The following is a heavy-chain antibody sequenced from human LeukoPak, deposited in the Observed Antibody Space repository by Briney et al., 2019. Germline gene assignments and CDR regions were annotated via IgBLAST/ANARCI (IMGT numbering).Heavy chain of an antibody. CDR3: ARREYNYGSYYFDY. D-gene: IGHD5-18*01. CDR2: IRTDGSNR. CDR1: GFTFSYYG. J-gene: IGHJ4*02. Sequence: GSLRLSCTASGFTFSYYGMHWFRQAPGKGLEWVAFIRTDGSNRNYTDFVKGRFTISRDNSKNTLYLQMNSLRADDTAVYYCARREYNYGSYYFDYWGQGTPVTVSS. V-gene: IGHV3-30*02.